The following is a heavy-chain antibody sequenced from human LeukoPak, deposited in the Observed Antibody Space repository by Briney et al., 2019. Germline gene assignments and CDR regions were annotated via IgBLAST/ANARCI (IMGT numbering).Heavy chain of an antibody. CDR2: ISSSSSTI. D-gene: IGHD1-26*01. V-gene: IGHV3-48*04. CDR3: AREPSSGSYYYYGMDV. Sequence: GGSLRLSCAASGFTFSSYSMNWVRQAPGKGLEWVSYISSSSSTIYYADSVKGRFTISRDNAKNSLYLQMNSLRAEDTAVYYCAREPSSGSYYYYGMDVWGQGTTVTVSS. CDR1: GFTFSSYS. J-gene: IGHJ6*02.